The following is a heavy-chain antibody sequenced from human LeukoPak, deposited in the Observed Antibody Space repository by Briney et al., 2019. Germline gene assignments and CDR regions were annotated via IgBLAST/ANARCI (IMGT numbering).Heavy chain of an antibody. CDR1: GYTFTSYY. J-gene: IGHJ4*02. D-gene: IGHD3-10*01. CDR2: INPSGGST. CDR3: ARGSTLWFGELPGAFDY. Sequence: ASVKVSCKASGYTFTSYYMYWVRQAPGQGLEWMGIINPSGGSTSYAQKFQGRVTMTRDTSTSTVYMELSSLRSEDTAVYYCARGSTLWFGELPGAFDYWGQGTLVTVSS. V-gene: IGHV1-46*01.